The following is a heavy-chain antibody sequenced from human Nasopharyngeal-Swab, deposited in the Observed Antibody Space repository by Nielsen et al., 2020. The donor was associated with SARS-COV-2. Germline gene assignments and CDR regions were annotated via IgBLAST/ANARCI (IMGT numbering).Heavy chain of an antibody. V-gene: IGHV5-51*01. Sequence: GESLKISCQGSAYSFTTHWVGWVRQVPGKGLEWLGFIYPGDSDTRYSPSFQGQVTISADKSISTAYLQWSSLKASDTAMYYCARQATGHQSDIVVVPAAIRPLYYFDYWGQGTLVTVSP. J-gene: IGHJ4*02. CDR2: IYPGDSDT. D-gene: IGHD2-2*01. CDR3: ARQATGHQSDIVVVPAAIRPLYYFDY. CDR1: AYSFTTHW.